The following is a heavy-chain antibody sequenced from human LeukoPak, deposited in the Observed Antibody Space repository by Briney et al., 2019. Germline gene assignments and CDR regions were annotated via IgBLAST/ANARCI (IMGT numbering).Heavy chain of an antibody. D-gene: IGHD3-3*01. J-gene: IGHJ6*03. CDR2: ISSSSSYI. CDR1: GFTFSSYS. Sequence: GGSLRLSCAASGFTFSSYSMNWVRQAPGKGLEWVSSISSSSSYIYYAGSVKGRFTISRDNAKNSLYLQMNSLRAEDTAVYYCARDQVTIFGVAKNAYYMDVWGKGTTVTVSS. V-gene: IGHV3-21*01. CDR3: ARDQVTIFGVAKNAYYMDV.